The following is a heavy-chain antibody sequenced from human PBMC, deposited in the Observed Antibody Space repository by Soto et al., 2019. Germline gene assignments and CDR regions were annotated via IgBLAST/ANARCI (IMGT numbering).Heavy chain of an antibody. CDR1: GFTFSTYT. Sequence: GGSLRLSCAASGFTFSTYTLHWVRQAPGKGLEWVALMSYDGREKYYADSVKGRFTISSDRSKNQFTLQLTSVTVEDTAVYYCATSYGNAWYTYWGQGTQVNVSS. V-gene: IGHV3-30-3*01. J-gene: IGHJ4*02. D-gene: IGHD6-13*01. CDR2: MSYDGREK. CDR3: ATSYGNAWYTY.